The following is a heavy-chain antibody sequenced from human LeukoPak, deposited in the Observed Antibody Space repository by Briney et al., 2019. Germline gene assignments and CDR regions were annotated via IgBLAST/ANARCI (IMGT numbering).Heavy chain of an antibody. CDR1: GFTFGDYA. J-gene: IGHJ4*02. CDR3: TRFYYYDSSGINYFDY. CDR2: IRSKAYGGTT. D-gene: IGHD3-22*01. Sequence: GGSLRLSCTASGFTFGDYAMSWFRQAPGKGLEWVGFIRSKAYGGTTEYAASVKGRFTISRDDSKSIAYLQMNSLKTEDTAVHYCTRFYYYDSSGINYFDYWGQGTLVTVSS. V-gene: IGHV3-49*03.